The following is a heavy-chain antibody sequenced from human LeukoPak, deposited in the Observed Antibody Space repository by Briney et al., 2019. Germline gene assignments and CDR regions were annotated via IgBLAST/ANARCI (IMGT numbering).Heavy chain of an antibody. CDR1: GESFSGYY. CDR3: ARGWQHHF. J-gene: IGHJ4*02. D-gene: IGHD6-13*01. CDR2: INHSGST. Sequence: PSETLSLTCAVYGESFSGYYWSWIRQPPGKGLEWIGEINHSGSTNYNPSLKSRVTISVDTSKNQFSLKLSSVTAVDTAVYYCARGWQHHFWGQGTLVTVSS. V-gene: IGHV4-34*01.